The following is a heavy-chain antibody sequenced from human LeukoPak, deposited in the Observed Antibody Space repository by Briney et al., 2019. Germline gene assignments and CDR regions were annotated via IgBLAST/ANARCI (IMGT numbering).Heavy chain of an antibody. CDR3: GRGMDV. Sequence: GGSLRLSCAASGFTFSSYWMHWVRQAPGKGLEWVANIKQDGSKIYYVDSVKGRFTISRDNAKNSLYLQMNSLRAGDTAVYYCGRGMDVWGQGTTVTVSS. V-gene: IGHV3-7*04. J-gene: IGHJ6*02. CDR2: IKQDGSKI. CDR1: GFTFSSYW.